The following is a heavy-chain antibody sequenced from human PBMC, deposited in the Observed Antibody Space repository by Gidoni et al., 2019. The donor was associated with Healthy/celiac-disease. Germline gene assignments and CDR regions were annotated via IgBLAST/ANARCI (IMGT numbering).Heavy chain of an antibody. J-gene: IGHJ4*02. CDR2: ISYDGSNK. Sequence: QVQLVESGGGVVRPGRSLRLPCAAYGFTFSSYGMHWVRQAPGKGLEWVAVISYDGSNKYYADSVKGRFTISRDNSKNTLYLQMNSLRAEDTAVYYCAKVGSPTGYYFDYWGQGTLVTVSS. CDR1: GFTFSSYG. CDR3: AKVGSPTGYYFDY. V-gene: IGHV3-30*18.